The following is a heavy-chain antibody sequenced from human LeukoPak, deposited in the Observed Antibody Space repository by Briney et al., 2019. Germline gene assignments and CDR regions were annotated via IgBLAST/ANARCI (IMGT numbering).Heavy chain of an antibody. J-gene: IGHJ4*02. V-gene: IGHV3-74*01. CDR3: ARRAGAYSHPYDY. CDR2: INSDGGST. Sequence: GGSLRLSCAASGFTFSSYWMHWVRQAPGKGLVWVSRINSDGGSTSYTDSVKGRFTISRGNAKNTLYLQMNSLRAEDTAVYYCARRAGAYSHPYDYWGQGTLVTVSS. CDR1: GFTFSSYW. D-gene: IGHD4/OR15-4a*01.